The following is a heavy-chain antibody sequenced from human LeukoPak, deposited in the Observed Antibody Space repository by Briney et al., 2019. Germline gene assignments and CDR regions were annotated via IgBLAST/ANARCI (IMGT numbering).Heavy chain of an antibody. CDR1: GYTFTGYY. Sequence: ASVKVSCKASGYTFTGYYMHWVRQAPGQGLEWMGWINPNSGGTNYAQKFQGRVTMTRDTSISTAYMELSRLRSDDTAVYYCARVEKLTHRGRFDPWGQGTLVTVSS. CDR2: INPNSGGT. V-gene: IGHV1-2*02. CDR3: ARVEKLTHRGRFDP. J-gene: IGHJ5*02. D-gene: IGHD3-10*01.